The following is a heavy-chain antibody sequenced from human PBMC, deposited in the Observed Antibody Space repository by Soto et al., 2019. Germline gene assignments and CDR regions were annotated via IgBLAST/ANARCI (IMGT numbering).Heavy chain of an antibody. CDR2: IYPGDSDT. CDR1: VYSFTSYL. V-gene: IGHV5-51*01. D-gene: IGHD1-7*01. J-gene: IGHJ4*02. CDR3: ARILYNWNYAFDY. Sequence: XESLKISXEGSVYSFTSYLLVWVRQMPGKGLEWMGIIYPGDSDTRYSPSFQGQVTISADKSISTAYLQWSSLKASDTAMYYCARILYNWNYAFDYWGQGTLVT.